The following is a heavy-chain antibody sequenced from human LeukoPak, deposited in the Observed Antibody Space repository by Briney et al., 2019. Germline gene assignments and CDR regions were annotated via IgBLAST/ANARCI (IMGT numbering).Heavy chain of an antibody. V-gene: IGHV3-9*01. J-gene: IGHJ4*02. CDR2: ISWNSGSI. D-gene: IGHD3-10*01. CDR1: GFTFDDYA. CDR3: AKDRAMVQGVIHDY. Sequence: PGRSLRLSCAASGFTFDDYAMHWARQAPGKGLEWVSGISWNSGSIGYADSVKGRFTISRDNAKNSLYLQMNSLRAEDTALYYCAKDRAMVQGVIHDYWGQGTLVTVSS.